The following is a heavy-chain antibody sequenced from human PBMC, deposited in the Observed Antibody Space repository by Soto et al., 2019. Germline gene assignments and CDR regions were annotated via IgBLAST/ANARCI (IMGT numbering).Heavy chain of an antibody. Sequence: QVTLKESGPALVKPTETLTLTCTVSGFSLSNNGMGVSWIRQPPGRALEWLAHIFSNDDKSYSTSLRSRLTISEDTSKSQVVLTMTNIDPVDTATHYCARRNPTYYNILAGFRDAFDLWGQGTMVTVSA. J-gene: IGHJ3*01. CDR3: ARRNPTYYNILAGFRDAFDL. D-gene: IGHD3-9*01. CDR1: GFSLSNNGMG. CDR2: IFSNDDK. V-gene: IGHV2-26*01.